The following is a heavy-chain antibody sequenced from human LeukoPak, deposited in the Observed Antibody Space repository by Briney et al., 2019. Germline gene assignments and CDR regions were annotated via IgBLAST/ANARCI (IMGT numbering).Heavy chain of an antibody. CDR3: ARVMVYGGYYYYGMDV. CDR1: GGSISRYY. Sequence: SETLSLTCTVSGGSISRYYWSWIRQPPGKGLEWVGYIYYSGSTNYNPSLKSRVTISVDTSKNQFSLKLSSVTAADTAVYYCARVMVYGGYYYYGMDVWGQGTTVTVSS. CDR2: IYYSGST. J-gene: IGHJ6*02. D-gene: IGHD2-8*01. V-gene: IGHV4-59*01.